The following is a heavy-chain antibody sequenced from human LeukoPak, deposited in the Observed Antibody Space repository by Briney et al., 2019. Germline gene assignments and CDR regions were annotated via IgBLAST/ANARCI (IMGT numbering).Heavy chain of an antibody. CDR1: GGTFSSYA. D-gene: IGHD1-26*01. V-gene: IGHV1-69*13. Sequence: SVKVSCKASGGTFSSYAIGWVRQAPGQGLEWTGGIIPIFGTANYAQKFQGRVTITADESTSTAYMELSSLRSEDTAVYYCARGGAPGSYYYYYGMDVWGQGTTVTVSS. CDR3: ARGGAPGSYYYYYGMDV. CDR2: IIPIFGTA. J-gene: IGHJ6*02.